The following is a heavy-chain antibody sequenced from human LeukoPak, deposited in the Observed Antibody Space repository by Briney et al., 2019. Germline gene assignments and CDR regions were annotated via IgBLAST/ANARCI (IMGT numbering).Heavy chain of an antibody. Sequence: ASVKVSCKASGYTFTSYGISWVRQAPGQGLEWMGWISAYNGNTNYAQKLQGRVTMTTDTSTSTAYMELRSLRSDDTAVYYCARDDGMVYTKYVDYWGQGTLVTVSS. CDR3: ARDDGMVYTKYVDY. CDR1: GYTFTSYG. D-gene: IGHD2-8*01. J-gene: IGHJ4*02. CDR2: ISAYNGNT. V-gene: IGHV1-18*01.